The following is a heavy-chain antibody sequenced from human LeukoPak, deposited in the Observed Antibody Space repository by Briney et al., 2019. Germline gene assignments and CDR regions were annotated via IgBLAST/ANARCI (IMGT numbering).Heavy chain of an antibody. V-gene: IGHV3-21*01. CDR1: GFTFSDCD. CDR3: ARAYPPLRTAASGDQ. CDR2: NSYRSSPI. J-gene: IGHJ4*02. D-gene: IGHD6-13*01. Sequence: GGSLRLPCTASGFTFSDCDMSWVRQAPAKGLEWVSSNSYRSSPIYYADSVKGRFTISRDNAKNSLYLQMDSRRAGDTAVYYCARAYPPLRTAASGDQWGQGTLVTVSS.